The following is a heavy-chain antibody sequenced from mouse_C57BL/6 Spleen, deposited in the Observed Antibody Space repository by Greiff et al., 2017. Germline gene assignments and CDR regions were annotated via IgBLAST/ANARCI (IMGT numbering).Heavy chain of an antibody. V-gene: IGHV1-18*01. CDR2: INPNNGGT. CDR1: GYTFTDYN. J-gene: IGHJ3*01. Sequence: VQLQQSGPELVKPGASVKIPCKASGYTFTDYNMDWVKQSHGKSLEWIGDINPNNGGTIYNQKFKGKATLTVDKSSSTAYMELRSLTSEDTAVYYCARHELSWFAYWGQGTLVTVSA. CDR3: ARHELSWFAY.